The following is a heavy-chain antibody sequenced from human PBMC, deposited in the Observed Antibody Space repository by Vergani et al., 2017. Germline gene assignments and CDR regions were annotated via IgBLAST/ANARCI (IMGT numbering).Heavy chain of an antibody. CDR3: ARQKDYYMDV. CDR1: GYSISSGYH. CDR2: IYHSGST. V-gene: IGHV4-38-2*02. Sequence: QVQLQESGPGLVKPSETLSLTCTVSGYSISSGYHWGWIRQPPGKGLEWIGSIYHSGSTYYNPSLKSRVTISVDTSKNQFSLKLSSVTAADTAVYYCARQKDYYMDVWGKGATVTVS. J-gene: IGHJ6*03.